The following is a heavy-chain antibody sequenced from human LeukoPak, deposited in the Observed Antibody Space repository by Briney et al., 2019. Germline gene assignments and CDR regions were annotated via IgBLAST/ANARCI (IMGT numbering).Heavy chain of an antibody. D-gene: IGHD3-22*01. V-gene: IGHV4-39*01. CDR2: IYYSGST. CDR3: ARRYRTFSSDGYGQKGEFDY. CDR1: GGSIISNNYF. J-gene: IGHJ4*02. Sequence: PSETLSLTCTVSGGSIISNNYFWGWIRQPPGKGLEWIGRIYYSGSTYYTPSLKSRVTISVDTSKNQFSLTLSSVSAADTAVYSCARRYRTFSSDGYGQKGEFDYWGQGTLVAVSS.